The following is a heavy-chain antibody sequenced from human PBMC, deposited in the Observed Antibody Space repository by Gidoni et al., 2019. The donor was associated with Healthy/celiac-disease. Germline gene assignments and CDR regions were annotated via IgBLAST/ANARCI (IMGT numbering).Heavy chain of an antibody. Sequence: EVQLVESGGGLVKPGGSLRLSCAASGFTFSNAWMSWVRQAPGKGLEWVGRIKSKTDGGTTDYAAPVKGRFTISRDDSKNTLYLQMNSLKTEDTAVYYCTTIPRSRGYFDYWGQGTLVTVSS. D-gene: IGHD3-10*01. CDR2: IKSKTDGGTT. J-gene: IGHJ4*02. CDR3: TTIPRSRGYFDY. CDR1: GFTFSNAW. V-gene: IGHV3-15*01.